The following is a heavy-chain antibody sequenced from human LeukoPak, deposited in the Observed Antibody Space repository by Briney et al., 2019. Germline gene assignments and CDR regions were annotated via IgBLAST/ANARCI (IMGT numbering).Heavy chain of an antibody. Sequence: SQTLSLTCTVSGGSISSGGYYWSWIRQHPGKGLEWIGYIYYSGSTYYNPSLKSRVTMSVDTSKNQFSLKLNSVTAADTAVYYCARLLTPFLRQGLWLAAAGTFDYWGQGTLVTVSS. CDR3: ARLLTPFLRQGLWLAAAGTFDY. CDR1: GGSISSGGYY. J-gene: IGHJ4*02. D-gene: IGHD6-13*01. CDR2: IYYSGST. V-gene: IGHV4-31*02.